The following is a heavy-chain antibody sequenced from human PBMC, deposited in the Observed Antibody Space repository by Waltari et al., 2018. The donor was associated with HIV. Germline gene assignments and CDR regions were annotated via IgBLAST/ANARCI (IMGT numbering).Heavy chain of an antibody. D-gene: IGHD3-16*02. CDR3: AREATLSTFGGVIVKLGYFQH. Sequence: LQLLESGPGLVKPSETLSLTCSVFGGSITDNNDYWGWIRQSPGKGLEWVGSFSHVGRTYYNPSLKSRVTISEDTSKKQFPLRLTSVTAADTAVYYCAREATLSTFGGVIVKLGYFQHWGQGTLVTVSS. V-gene: IGHV4-39*02. J-gene: IGHJ1*01. CDR1: GGSITDNNDY. CDR2: FSHVGRT.